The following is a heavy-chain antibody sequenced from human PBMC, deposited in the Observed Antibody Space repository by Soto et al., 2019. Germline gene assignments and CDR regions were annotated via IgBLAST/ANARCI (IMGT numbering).Heavy chain of an antibody. D-gene: IGHD2-2*01. CDR2: INPSGGST. J-gene: IGHJ3*02. CDR1: GYTFTSYY. Sequence: GASVKVSCKASGYTFTSYYMHWVRQAPGQGLEWMGIINPSGGSTSYAQKFQGRVTMTRDTSTSTVYMELSSLRSEDTAVYYCARRLDVPAAMGDAFDIWGQGTMVTVSS. CDR3: ARRLDVPAAMGDAFDI. V-gene: IGHV1-46*01.